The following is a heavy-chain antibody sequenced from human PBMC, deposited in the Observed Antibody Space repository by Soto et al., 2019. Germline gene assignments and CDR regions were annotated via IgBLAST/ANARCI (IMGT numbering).Heavy chain of an antibody. CDR1: GFTFSSYW. CDR2: INTDGDIT. D-gene: IGHD2-21*01. CDR3: ARGTIATPGIDY. J-gene: IGHJ4*02. V-gene: IGHV3-74*01. Sequence: EVQLVESGGDLVQPGGSLRLSCAASGFTFSSYWMHWVRQAPGTGLAWVSRINTDGDITDYADSVKGRFTISRDNAKNTLYLQMNSLTADDTAIHYCARGTIATPGIDYWGQGSQVTVSA.